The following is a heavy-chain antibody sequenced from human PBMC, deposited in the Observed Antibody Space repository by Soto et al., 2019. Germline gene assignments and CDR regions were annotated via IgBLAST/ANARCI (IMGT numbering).Heavy chain of an antibody. CDR3: ANGRYNWNYPYGMDV. Sequence: QPGGSLRLSCAASGFTFSSYGMHWVRQAPGKGLEWVAVISYDGSNKYYADSVKGRFTISRDNSKNTLYLQMNSLRAEDTAVYYCANGRYNWNYPYGMDVWGQGTTVTVSS. D-gene: IGHD1-20*01. V-gene: IGHV3-30*18. CDR1: GFTFSSYG. J-gene: IGHJ6*02. CDR2: ISYDGSNK.